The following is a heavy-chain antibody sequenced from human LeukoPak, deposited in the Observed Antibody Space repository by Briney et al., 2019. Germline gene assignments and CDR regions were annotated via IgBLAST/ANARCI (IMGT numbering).Heavy chain of an antibody. CDR3: ARGIPGRNYDFWSGIFDY. D-gene: IGHD3-3*01. Sequence: KPGGSLRLSCAASGFTFSSYSMNWVRQAPVKGQELVSSISSGSSYIYYADSVKGRFTISTDNAKNSLYLQMNSLRAEDTAVYYFARGIPGRNYDFWSGIFDYWGQGTLVTVSS. CDR2: ISSGSSYI. CDR1: GFTFSSYS. V-gene: IGHV3-21*01. J-gene: IGHJ4*02.